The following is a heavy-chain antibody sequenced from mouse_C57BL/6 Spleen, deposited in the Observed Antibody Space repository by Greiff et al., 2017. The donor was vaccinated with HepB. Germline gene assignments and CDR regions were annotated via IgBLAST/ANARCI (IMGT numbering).Heavy chain of an antibody. V-gene: IGHV1-69*01. J-gene: IGHJ4*01. CDR1: GYTFTSYW. CDR2: IDPSDSYT. Sequence: QVQLQQPGAELVMPGASVKLSCKASGYTFTSYWMHWVKQRPGQGLEWIGEIDPSDSYTNYNQKFKGKSTLTVDKSSSTAYMQLSSLTSDDSAVYYCARSPTDYAMDYWGQGTSVTVSS. D-gene: IGHD2-10*01. CDR3: ARSPTDYAMDY.